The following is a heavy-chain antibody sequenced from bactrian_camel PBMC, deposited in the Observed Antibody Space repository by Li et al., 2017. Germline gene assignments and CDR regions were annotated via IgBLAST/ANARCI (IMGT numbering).Heavy chain of an antibody. V-gene: IGHV3-2*01. CDR2: IYSDSDHNAT. J-gene: IGHJ4*01. D-gene: IGHD5*01. CDR1: GFIFRDHY. Sequence: VQLVESGGGLVQPGESLRLSCAASGFIFRDHYMNWVRQAPGKGLEWLSSIYSDSDHNATYVAATVKGRFTISIDNAKSTLYLQMNNLSADDTAMYYCAIGLFADFGLGRGTQVTVS.